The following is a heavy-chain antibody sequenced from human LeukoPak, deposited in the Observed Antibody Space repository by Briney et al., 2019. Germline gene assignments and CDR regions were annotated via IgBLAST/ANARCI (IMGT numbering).Heavy chain of an antibody. CDR2: IYYSGST. CDR3: ARLSTLTGYYRFTYFDY. Sequence: SETLSLTCTVSGGSISSYYWSWIGQPPGKGLEWIGYIYYSGSTNYNPSLKSRVTISVDTSKNQFSLKLSSVTAADTAVYYCARLSTLTGYYRFTYFDYWGQGTPVTVSS. J-gene: IGHJ4*02. V-gene: IGHV4-59*08. D-gene: IGHD3-9*01. CDR1: GGSISSYY.